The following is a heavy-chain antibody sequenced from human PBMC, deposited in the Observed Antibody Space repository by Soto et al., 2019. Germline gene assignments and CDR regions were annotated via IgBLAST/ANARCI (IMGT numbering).Heavy chain of an antibody. Sequence: QVQLVESGGGVVQPGRSLRLSCAASGFTYSSYGMHWVLQAPGKGLEWVAVISYDGSNKYYADSVKGRFTISRDNSKNTLYLQMNSLRAEDTAVYYCAKSSDVGEEWGQGTLVTVSS. V-gene: IGHV3-30*18. CDR2: ISYDGSNK. J-gene: IGHJ4*02. CDR3: AKSSDVGEE. CDR1: GFTYSSYG. D-gene: IGHD1-26*01.